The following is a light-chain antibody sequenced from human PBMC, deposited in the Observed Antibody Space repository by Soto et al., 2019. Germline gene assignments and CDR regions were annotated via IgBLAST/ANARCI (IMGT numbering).Light chain of an antibody. CDR3: CSYAGYSTFVV. J-gene: IGLJ2*01. CDR2: EGS. CDR1: SSDVGSYNL. Sequence: QSALTQPASVSGSPGQSITISRTGTSSDVGSYNLVSWYQRHPGKAPKVLIYEGSKRPSGVSNRFSGSKSGNTASLTISGLQAEDEADYYCCSYAGYSTFVVFGGGTKLTVL. V-gene: IGLV2-23*03.